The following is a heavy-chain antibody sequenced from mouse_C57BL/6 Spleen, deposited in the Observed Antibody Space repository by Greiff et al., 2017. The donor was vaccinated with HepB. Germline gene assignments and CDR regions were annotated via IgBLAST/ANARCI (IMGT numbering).Heavy chain of an antibody. V-gene: IGHV5-4*01. CDR2: ISDGGSYT. CDR1: GFTFSSYA. J-gene: IGHJ2*01. CDR3: ARGDYGSRFYY. D-gene: IGHD1-1*01. Sequence: EVQGVESGGGLVKPGGSLKLSCAASGFTFSSYAMSWVRQTPEKRLEWVATISDGGSYTYYPDNVKGRFTISRDNAKNNLYLQMSHLKSEDTAMYYCARGDYGSRFYYWGQGTTLTVSS.